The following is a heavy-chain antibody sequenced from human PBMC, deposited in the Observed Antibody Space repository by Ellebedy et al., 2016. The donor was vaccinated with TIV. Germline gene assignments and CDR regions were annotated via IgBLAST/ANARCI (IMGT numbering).Heavy chain of an antibody. D-gene: IGHD6-19*01. J-gene: IGHJ3*02. CDR3: VRNGDVAGSNDAFDI. Sequence: GESLKISCAASGFTFGCYWMHWIRQAPGKGLVWVSRIKSDGSSTGYADFVKGRFTISRDNAKNTLYLQMDSLRVEDTAVYYCVRNGDVAGSNDAFDIWGQGTMVTVSS. CDR2: IKSDGSST. V-gene: IGHV3-74*01. CDR1: GFTFGCYW.